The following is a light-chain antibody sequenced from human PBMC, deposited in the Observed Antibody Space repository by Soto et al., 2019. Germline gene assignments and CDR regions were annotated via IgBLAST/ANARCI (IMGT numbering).Light chain of an antibody. J-gene: IGLJ1*01. Sequence: QSVLTQPPSVSGAPGQRVTISCTGSSSNIGAGYDVHWYQQLPGTAPKLLIYGNSNRPSGVPDRFSGSKSGTSASLAITGLQSEDEADYYCQSYDSRLSGWVFGTGTEVTVL. V-gene: IGLV1-40*01. CDR2: GNS. CDR1: SSNIGAGYD. CDR3: QSYDSRLSGWV.